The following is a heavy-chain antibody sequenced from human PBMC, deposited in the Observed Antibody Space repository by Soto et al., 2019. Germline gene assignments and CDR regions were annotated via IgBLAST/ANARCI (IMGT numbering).Heavy chain of an antibody. J-gene: IGHJ4*02. CDR1: GGSISTYY. CDR3: ARVKRDSSGYYPDY. CDR2: IYYTGNT. Sequence: NPSETLSLTCTVTGGSISTYYWSWIRQPPGKGLEWIGHIYYTGNTNYNPSLKSRVTISVDTSTNRFSLRLRSVSAADTAVYYCARVKRDSSGYYPDYWGQGTLVTVSS. D-gene: IGHD3-22*01. V-gene: IGHV4-59*13.